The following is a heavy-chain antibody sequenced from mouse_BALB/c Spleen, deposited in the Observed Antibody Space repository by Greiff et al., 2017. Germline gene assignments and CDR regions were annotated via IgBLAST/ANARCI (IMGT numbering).Heavy chain of an antibody. CDR3: ARDDGNYVGFAY. CDR2: IYPGDGDT. V-gene: IGHV1-80*01. J-gene: IGHJ3*01. D-gene: IGHD2-3*01. CDR1: GYAFSSYW. Sequence: VQLQQSGAELVRPGSSVKISCKASGYAFSSYWMNWVKQRPGQGLEWIGQIYPGDGDTNYNGKFKGKATRTADKSSSTAYMQLSSLTSEDSAVCVCARDDGNYVGFAYWGQGTLVTVSA.